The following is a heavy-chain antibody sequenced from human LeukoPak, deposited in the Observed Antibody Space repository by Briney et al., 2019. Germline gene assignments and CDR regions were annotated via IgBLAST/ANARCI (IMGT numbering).Heavy chain of an antibody. Sequence: SSETLSLTCTVSGGSISSYCWSWIRQPAGKGLEWIGRIYTSGSTNYNPSLKSRVTMSVDTSKNQFSLKLSSVTAADTAVYYCARTGTIYSYYYMDVRGKGTTVTISS. J-gene: IGHJ6*03. V-gene: IGHV4-4*07. D-gene: IGHD3-3*01. CDR1: GGSISSYC. CDR3: ARTGTIYSYYYMDV. CDR2: IYTSGST.